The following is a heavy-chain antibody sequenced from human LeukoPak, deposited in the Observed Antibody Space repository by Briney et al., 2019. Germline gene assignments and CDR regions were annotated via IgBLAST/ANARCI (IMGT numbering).Heavy chain of an antibody. CDR1: GGSFSDYF. Sequence: SETLSLTCAVYGGSFSDYFWTWIRQPPEKGLEWIGEVNQGGSVNYNPSLKSRVTMSVDTSKNQFSLRLTSVTAADKAVYYCARGGVAARMDSWGQGTLVTVSS. V-gene: IGHV4-34*01. J-gene: IGHJ4*02. D-gene: IGHD6-6*01. CDR3: ARGGVAARMDS. CDR2: VNQGGSV.